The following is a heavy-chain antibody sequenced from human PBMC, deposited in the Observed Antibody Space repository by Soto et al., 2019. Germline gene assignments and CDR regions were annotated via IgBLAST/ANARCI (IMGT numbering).Heavy chain of an antibody. D-gene: IGHD6-6*01. CDR3: ARRELDSRSPFTYYYYYGMDV. Sequence: SLKVSCKASGGTFNSYAISWVRQAPGQGLEWMGGIIPIFGTANYAQKFQGRVTITADESTSTAYMELSSLRSEDTAVYYCARRELDSRSPFTYYYYYGMDVWGQGTTVNVSS. CDR1: GGTFNSYA. J-gene: IGHJ6*02. CDR2: IIPIFGTA. V-gene: IGHV1-69*13.